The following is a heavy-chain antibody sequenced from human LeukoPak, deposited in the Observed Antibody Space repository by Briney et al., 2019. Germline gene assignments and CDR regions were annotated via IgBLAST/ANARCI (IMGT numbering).Heavy chain of an antibody. J-gene: IGHJ5*02. CDR2: IYSGGKT. CDR1: GFTFGDYA. Sequence: PGGSLRLSCTTSGFTFGDYAMSWVRQAPGKGLEWVSVIYSGGKTYYADSVKGRFTISRDNSKNTLYLQMNSLRAEDTAVYYCARDRGWFDPWGLGTLVTVSS. CDR3: ARDRGWFDP. V-gene: IGHV3-66*01.